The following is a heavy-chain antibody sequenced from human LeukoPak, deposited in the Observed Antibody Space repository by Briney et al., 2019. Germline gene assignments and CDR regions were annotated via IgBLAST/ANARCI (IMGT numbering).Heavy chain of an antibody. J-gene: IGHJ3*01. V-gene: IGHV1-18*01. CDR2: ISGYNDDT. CDR1: GYTFTSHG. D-gene: IGHD3-22*01. CDR3: AKDSFTTIVVVTNDAFDF. Sequence: ASVTVSCKSSGYTFTSHGISWVRQAPGQGLEYMGWISGYNDDTNYAQRFQGRLTMTKDTSTSTAYMELRSLTSDDTAVYYCAKDSFTTIVVVTNDAFDFWGQGTMVIVSS.